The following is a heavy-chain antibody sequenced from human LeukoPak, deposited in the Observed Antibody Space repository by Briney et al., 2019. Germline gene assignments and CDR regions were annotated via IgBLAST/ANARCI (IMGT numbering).Heavy chain of an antibody. Sequence: PSETLSLTCAVYGGSFSGYYWSWIRQPPGKGLEWIGEINHSGSTNYNPSLKSRITISVDTSKNQFSLKLGSVTAADTAVYYCARRTIGNVLPRYWGQGTLVTVSS. CDR2: INHSGST. J-gene: IGHJ4*02. V-gene: IGHV4-34*01. CDR1: GGSFSGYY. D-gene: IGHD3-10*01. CDR3: ARRTIGNVLPRY.